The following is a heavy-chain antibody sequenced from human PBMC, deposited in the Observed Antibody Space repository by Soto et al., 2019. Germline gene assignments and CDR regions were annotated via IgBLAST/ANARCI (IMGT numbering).Heavy chain of an antibody. CDR2: IISIFGTA. V-gene: IGHV1-69*13. J-gene: IGHJ6*02. CDR3: ARVGCSGGSCYYGMDV. Sequence: SVKVSCKASGGTFSSYAISWVRQAPGQGLEWMGGIISIFGTANYAQKFQGRVTITADESTSTAYMELSSLRSEDTAVYYCARVGCSGGSCYYGMDVWGQGTTVTVSS. CDR1: GGTFSSYA. D-gene: IGHD2-15*01.